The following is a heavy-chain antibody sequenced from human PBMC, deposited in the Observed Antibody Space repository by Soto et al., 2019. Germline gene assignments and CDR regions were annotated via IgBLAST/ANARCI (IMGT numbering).Heavy chain of an antibody. J-gene: IGHJ4*02. CDR2: ISAYNGNT. D-gene: IGHD3-3*01. CDR3: ARGDRITIFGVVIKRFFDY. CDR1: GYTFTSYG. V-gene: IGHV1-18*01. Sequence: GASVKGSCKASGYTFTSYGISWVRQAPGQGLEWMGWISAYNGNTNYAQKLQGRVTMTTDTSTSTAYIELRSLRSDDTAVYYCARGDRITIFGVVIKRFFDYWGQGTLVTVSS.